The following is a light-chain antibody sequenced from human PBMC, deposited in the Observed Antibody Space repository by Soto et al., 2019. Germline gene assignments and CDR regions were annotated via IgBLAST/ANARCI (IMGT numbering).Light chain of an antibody. CDR2: DTS. V-gene: IGKV3-11*01. J-gene: IGKJ5*01. CDR3: QQRSTWPL. CDR1: QAISSY. Sequence: EIVLTQSPATLSLSPGERATLSCRPSQAISSYLAWYQQKPGQAPRLVIYDTSKRATGIPARLSGSGSGTDFTLTIRNLEPEDLAVYYCQQRSTWPLFGQGTRLEIK.